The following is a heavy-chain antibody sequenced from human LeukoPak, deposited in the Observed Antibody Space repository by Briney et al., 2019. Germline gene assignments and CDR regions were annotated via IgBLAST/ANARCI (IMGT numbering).Heavy chain of an antibody. D-gene: IGHD2-21*01. CDR2: ISSSSSYI. Sequence: GGSLRLSCAASGFTFSSYSMNWVRQAPGKGLGWVSSISSSSSYIYYADSVKGRFTISRDNAKNSLYLQMNSLRAEDTAVYYCARIYCGTIWSDGRQFVDVWGKGTTVTVSS. CDR1: GFTFSSYS. J-gene: IGHJ6*04. V-gene: IGHV3-21*01. CDR3: ARIYCGTIWSDGRQFVDV.